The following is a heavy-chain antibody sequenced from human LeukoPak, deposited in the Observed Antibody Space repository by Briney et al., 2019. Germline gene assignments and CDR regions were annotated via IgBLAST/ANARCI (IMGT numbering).Heavy chain of an antibody. V-gene: IGHV5-51*01. CDR3: AIGRGGQQLGDY. Sequence: GESLKVSCKHSEYSFPNYCIGWVRQMPGKGLEWMGIIYPDDSDTRYSPSFQGQVTISADRSISTAYLQWSSLKASDTAMYYCAIGRGGQQLGDYWGQGTLVTVSS. CDR1: EYSFPNYC. J-gene: IGHJ4*02. CDR2: IYPDDSDT. D-gene: IGHD6-13*01.